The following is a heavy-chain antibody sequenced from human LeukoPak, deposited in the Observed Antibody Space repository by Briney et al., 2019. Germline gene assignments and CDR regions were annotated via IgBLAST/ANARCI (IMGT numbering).Heavy chain of an antibody. CDR2: IKSKPNGGTT. CDR3: STDGISGTRYCYYGMDV. V-gene: IGHV3-15*01. D-gene: IGHD1-20*01. Sequence: GGSLRLSCVASGFTFSNAWMNWVRQAPGKGLEWVGRIKSKPNGGTTDYAAPVKGRFTISRDDSKNTAYLQMNSLRSEDTAVYYCSTDGISGTRYCYYGMDVWGHGTTVTVSS. J-gene: IGHJ6*02. CDR1: GFTFSNAW.